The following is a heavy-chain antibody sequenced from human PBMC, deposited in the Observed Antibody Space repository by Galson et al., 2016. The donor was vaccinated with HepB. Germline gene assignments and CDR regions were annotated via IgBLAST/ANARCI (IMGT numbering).Heavy chain of an antibody. CDR3: AKGNIVQVPAAPYA. CDR1: EFTFSNYA. Sequence: SCAASEFTFSNYAMSWVRQAPGKGLEWVSSISGSGDTTYDADAVRGRFTISRDNSRNTLSLQMDSLRAEDSAIYYCAKGNIVQVPAAPYAWGQGALVTVSS. J-gene: IGHJ5*02. V-gene: IGHV3-23*01. D-gene: IGHD2-2*01. CDR2: ISGSGDTT.